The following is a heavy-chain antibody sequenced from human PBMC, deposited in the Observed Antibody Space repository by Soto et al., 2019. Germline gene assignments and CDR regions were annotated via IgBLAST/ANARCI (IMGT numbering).Heavy chain of an antibody. Sequence: GGSLRLSCAASGFTFSNYAMSWVRQAPGKGLERVSAISGGDGTTYYADSVRGRFTISRDDSQNTLYVQMNSLRAEDTALYYCAKDYGDNPFDYWGQGTLVTVSS. CDR1: GFTFSNYA. V-gene: IGHV3-23*01. CDR2: ISGGDGTT. J-gene: IGHJ4*02. D-gene: IGHD4-17*01. CDR3: AKDYGDNPFDY.